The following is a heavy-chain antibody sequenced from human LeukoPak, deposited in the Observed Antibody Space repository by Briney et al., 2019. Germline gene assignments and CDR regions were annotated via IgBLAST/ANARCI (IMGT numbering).Heavy chain of an antibody. Sequence: PSETLSLTCTVSGGSISSYYWSWIRQPPGKGLEWIGYIYYSGSTNYNPSLKSRVTISVDTSKNQFSLKLSSVTAADTAVYYCARNTDYYGSGSYPTWFDPWGQGTLVTVSS. V-gene: IGHV4-59*01. CDR2: IYYSGST. D-gene: IGHD3-10*01. CDR1: GGSISSYY. CDR3: ARNTDYYGSGSYPTWFDP. J-gene: IGHJ5*02.